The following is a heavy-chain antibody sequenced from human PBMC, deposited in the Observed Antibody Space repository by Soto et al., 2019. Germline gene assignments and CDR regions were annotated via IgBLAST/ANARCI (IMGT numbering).Heavy chain of an antibody. CDR3: ARHSGYNYVFDY. CDR1: GYTFTGYY. D-gene: IGHD5-12*01. CDR2: INPNNGGT. Sequence: QVQLVQSGAEVKKTGASVKVSCKASGYTFTGYYIHWVRQAPGQGLEWMGWINPNNGGTHYAQKFPGRFTMTKDTRPSAAYMELRSLRFDDTAVYYGARHSGYNYVFDYWGQGTLVTVSS. V-gene: IGHV1-2*02. J-gene: IGHJ4*02.